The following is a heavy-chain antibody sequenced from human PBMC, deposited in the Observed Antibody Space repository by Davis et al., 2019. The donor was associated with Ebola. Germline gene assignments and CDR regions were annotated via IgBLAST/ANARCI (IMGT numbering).Heavy chain of an antibody. CDR3: AREYDSSGYYYYFDY. V-gene: IGHV4-39*02. J-gene: IGHJ4*02. Sequence: SETLSLTCTVSGGSISSSSYYWGWIRQPPGKGLEWIANIYSRGSTYYNASLKSRVTISVDTSKNQFSLKLSSVTAADTAVYYCAREYDSSGYYYYFDYWGQGTLVTVSS. CDR2: IYSRGST. D-gene: IGHD3-22*01. CDR1: GGSISSSSYY.